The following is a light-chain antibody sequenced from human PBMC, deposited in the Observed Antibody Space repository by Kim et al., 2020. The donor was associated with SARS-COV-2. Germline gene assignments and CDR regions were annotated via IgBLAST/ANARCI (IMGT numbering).Light chain of an antibody. CDR2: EVS. J-gene: IGLJ1*01. CDR1: SSDVGSYNL. CDR3: CSYAADSTYV. Sequence: GESITISCTGTSSDVGSYNLVSWYQQHPGKAQKLMIYEVSKRPSGVSNRFSGSKSGNTASLTISGIQAEDEADYYCCSYAADSTYVFGTGTKVTVL. V-gene: IGLV2-23*02.